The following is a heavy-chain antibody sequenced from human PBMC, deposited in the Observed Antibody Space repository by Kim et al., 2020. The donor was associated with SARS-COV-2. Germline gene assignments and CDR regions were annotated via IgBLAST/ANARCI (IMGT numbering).Heavy chain of an antibody. CDR3: AREGNLYGERDH. J-gene: IGHJ4*02. CDR1: GYNFKNYG. V-gene: IGHV1-18*01. Sequence: ASVKVSCKASGYNFKNYGISWVRQVPGQGLEYMGWISTHNGHTYYAPKFQGRVTMTTDTSTSTAYMELRSLRSDDTAVFYCAREGNLYGERDHWGQGTLVTVSS. CDR2: ISTHNGHT. D-gene: IGHD4-17*01.